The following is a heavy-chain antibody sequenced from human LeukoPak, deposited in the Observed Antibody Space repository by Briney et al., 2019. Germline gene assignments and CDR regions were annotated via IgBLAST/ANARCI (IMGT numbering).Heavy chain of an antibody. CDR1: GGSVSSGSYY. Sequence: PSETLSLTCTVSGGSVSSGSYYWSWIRQPPGKGLEWIGYIYYSGSTNYNPSLKSRVTISVDTSKNQFSLKLSSVTAADTAVYYCARGRNYYTKKSNWFDPWGQGTLVTVSS. J-gene: IGHJ5*02. D-gene: IGHD3-22*01. CDR2: IYYSGST. CDR3: ARGRNYYTKKSNWFDP. V-gene: IGHV4-61*01.